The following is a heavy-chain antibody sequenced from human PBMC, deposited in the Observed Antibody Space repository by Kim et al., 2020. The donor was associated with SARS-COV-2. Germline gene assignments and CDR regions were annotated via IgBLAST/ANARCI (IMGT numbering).Heavy chain of an antibody. J-gene: IGHJ5*02. CDR3: ARRGGGSGWYEGWFDP. Sequence: GESLKISCKGSGYSFTSYWIGWVRQMPGKGLEWMGIIYPGDSDTRYSPSFQGQVTISADKSISTAYLQWSSLKASDTAMYYCARRGGGSGWYEGWFDPWGQGTLVTVSS. V-gene: IGHV5-51*01. D-gene: IGHD6-19*01. CDR2: IYPGDSDT. CDR1: GYSFTSYW.